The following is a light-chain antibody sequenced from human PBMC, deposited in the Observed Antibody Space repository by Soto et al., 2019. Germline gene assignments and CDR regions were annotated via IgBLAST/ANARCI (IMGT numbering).Light chain of an antibody. Sequence: DIQMTQSPSSLSASVGDRVTITCRASQGISNFLAWYQQKPGKVPRLLIYAASTLQSGVPSRFSGSGSETDFTLTISSLQPEDVATYYCQKYNIAPFTFGPGTKVDIK. V-gene: IGKV1-27*01. CDR2: AAS. CDR1: QGISNF. CDR3: QKYNIAPFT. J-gene: IGKJ3*01.